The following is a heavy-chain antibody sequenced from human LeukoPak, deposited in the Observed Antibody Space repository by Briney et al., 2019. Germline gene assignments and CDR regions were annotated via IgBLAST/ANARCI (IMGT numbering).Heavy chain of an antibody. J-gene: IGHJ4*02. CDR2: VDPEDGET. CDR1: GYTFTDYY. V-gene: IGHV1-69-2*01. CDR3: ATEGITGFLGLD. D-gene: IGHD1-20*01. Sequence: ASVKVSCTVSGYTFTDYYMHCVHQAPGKGLEWMGLVDPEDGETIYAEKFQGRVTITHEKSTDTAYMELSSLRSEDTAVYYCATEGITGFLGLDWGQGTLVTVSS.